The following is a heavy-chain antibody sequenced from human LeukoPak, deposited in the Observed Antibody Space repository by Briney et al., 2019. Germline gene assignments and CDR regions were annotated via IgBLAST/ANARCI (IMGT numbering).Heavy chain of an antibody. CDR2: FDPEDGET. CDR3: ARGGSYYDILTGYSTFDP. D-gene: IGHD3-9*01. Sequence: ASVKVSCKVSGYTLTELSMHWVRQAPGKGLGWMGGFDPEDGETIYAQKFQGRVTMTTDTSTSTAYMELRSLRSDDMAVYYCARGGSYYDILTGYSTFDPWGQGTLVTVSS. J-gene: IGHJ5*02. CDR1: GYTLTELS. V-gene: IGHV1-24*01.